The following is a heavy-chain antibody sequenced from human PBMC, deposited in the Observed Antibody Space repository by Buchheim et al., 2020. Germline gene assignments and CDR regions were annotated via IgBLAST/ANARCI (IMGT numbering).Heavy chain of an antibody. Sequence: QVQLVESGGGVVQPGRSLRLSCAASGFTFSSYAMHWVRQAPGKGLEWVAVISYDGGNKYYADSVKGRFTISRDNSKNTLYLQMNSLRAEDTAVYYCARDLPGIAVAGTYYYGMDVWGQGTT. J-gene: IGHJ6*02. CDR1: GFTFSSYA. V-gene: IGHV3-30*04. D-gene: IGHD6-19*01. CDR2: ISYDGGNK. CDR3: ARDLPGIAVAGTYYYGMDV.